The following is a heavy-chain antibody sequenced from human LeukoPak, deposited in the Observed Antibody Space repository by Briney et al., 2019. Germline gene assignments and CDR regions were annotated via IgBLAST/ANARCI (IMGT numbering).Heavy chain of an antibody. D-gene: IGHD1-26*01. CDR1: GFTFSSYE. J-gene: IGHJ6*03. CDR2: INHSGST. V-gene: IGHV4-34*01. Sequence: KSGGSLRLSCAASGFTFSSYEMNWIRQPPGKGLEWIGEINHSGSTNYNPSLKSRVTISVDTSKNQYSLKLSSVTAADTAFYYCASQGHHGKIVGTTLSYFYMDVWGKGTTVTVSS. CDR3: ASQGHHGKIVGTTLSYFYMDV.